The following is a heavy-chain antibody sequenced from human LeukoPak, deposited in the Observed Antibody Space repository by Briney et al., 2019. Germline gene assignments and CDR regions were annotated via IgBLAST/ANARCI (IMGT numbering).Heavy chain of an antibody. CDR1: GFTFSGYG. D-gene: IGHD6-13*01. Sequence: GGSLRLSCAASGFTFSGYGMHWVRQAPDKGLEWVAVIWYDGNNKYYADSVKGRFTISRDNSKNSLYLQMNSLRAEDTAVYYCARESAAAGTTHDYWGQGTLVTVSS. V-gene: IGHV3-33*01. J-gene: IGHJ4*02. CDR3: ARESAAAGTTHDY. CDR2: IWYDGNNK.